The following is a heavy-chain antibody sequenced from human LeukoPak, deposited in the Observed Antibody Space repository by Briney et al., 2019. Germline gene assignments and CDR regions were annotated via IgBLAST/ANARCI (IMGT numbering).Heavy chain of an antibody. V-gene: IGHV4-30-2*01. CDR3: ARAYYYDSSGYYWGAFDI. D-gene: IGHD3-22*01. CDR2: IYHSRST. CDR1: GGSISSYS. Sequence: SETLPLTCTVSGGSISSYSWSWIRQPPGKGLEWIGYIYHSRSTYYNPSLKSRVTISIDRSKNQFSLKLSSVTAADTAVYYCARAYYYDSSGYYWGAFDIWGQGTMVTVSS. J-gene: IGHJ3*02.